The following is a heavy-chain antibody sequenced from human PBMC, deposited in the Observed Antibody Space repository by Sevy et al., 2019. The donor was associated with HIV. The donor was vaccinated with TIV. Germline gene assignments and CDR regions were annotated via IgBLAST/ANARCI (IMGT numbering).Heavy chain of an antibody. D-gene: IGHD2-21*02. CDR1: GSSISSYL. CDR3: ARHQTTAVLYAFDL. CDR2: MYNTWST. Sequence: SEILSLSCTVSGSSISSYLWSWIRQPPGRGLEWIGYMYNTWSTNYNPSLKSRVTISLDTSKNQFSLKLSSVTAADTAVYYCARHQTTAVLYAFDLWGQGRMVTVSS. V-gene: IGHV4-59*08. J-gene: IGHJ3*01.